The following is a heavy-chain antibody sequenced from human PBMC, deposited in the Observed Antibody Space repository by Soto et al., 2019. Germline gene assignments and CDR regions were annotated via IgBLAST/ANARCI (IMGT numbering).Heavy chain of an antibody. CDR1: GYPVTAYY. CDR3: ARGGGVGVAGSAAFEM. V-gene: IGHV1-2*02. D-gene: IGHD3-3*01. Sequence: QLHLVQSGAVVKKPGASVTVSCSASGYPVTAYYMHWVRQAPGRGLEWMGGINPATGAAKYTQTLPGRVTMTRDTSTMTVFMELGGLKAEDTAVFYWARGGGVGVAGSAAFEMWGQGTLVTVSS. CDR2: INPATGAA. J-gene: IGHJ3*02.